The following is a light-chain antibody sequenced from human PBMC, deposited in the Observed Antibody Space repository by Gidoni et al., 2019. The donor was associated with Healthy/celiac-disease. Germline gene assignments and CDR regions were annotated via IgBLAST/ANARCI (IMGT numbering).Light chain of an antibody. CDR3: QQYGSSPRT. J-gene: IGKJ1*01. CDR2: GAS. V-gene: IGKV3-20*01. Sequence: EILLTQSPGTLSLSPGERATLSCRASQSVSSSYLAWYQQKPGQARRLLIYGASSRTTGIPDRFSGSGSGKDFTLTISRLEPEDFAVYYCQQYGSSPRTFGQGTKVEIK. CDR1: QSVSSSY.